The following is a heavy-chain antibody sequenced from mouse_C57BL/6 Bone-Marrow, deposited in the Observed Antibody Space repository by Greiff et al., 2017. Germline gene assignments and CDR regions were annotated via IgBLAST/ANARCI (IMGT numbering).Heavy chain of an antibody. CDR3: ARRAAY. J-gene: IGHJ3*01. CDR1: GYTFTSYW. V-gene: IGHV1-64*01. CDR2: IHPNSGST. Sequence: QVQLQQPGAELVKPGASVKLSCKASGYTFTSYWMHWVKQRPGQGLEWIGMIHPNSGSTNYNEKFKSQATLSVDKSSSTAYMQLSSLTSEDSAVYYCARRAAYWGQGTLVTVSA.